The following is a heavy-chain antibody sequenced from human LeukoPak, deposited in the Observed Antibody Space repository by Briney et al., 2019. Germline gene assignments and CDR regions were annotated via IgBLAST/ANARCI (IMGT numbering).Heavy chain of an antibody. D-gene: IGHD1-14*01. CDR1: GYTFTSYD. J-gene: IGHJ6*02. Sequence: ASVKVSCKASGYTFTSYDINWVRQATEQGLEWMGWMNPNSGNTGYAQKFQGRVTMTRNTSISTAYMELSSLRSEDTAVYYCARGGNYYYYYGMDVWGQGTTVTVSS. CDR3: ARGGNYYYYYGMDV. V-gene: IGHV1-8*01. CDR2: MNPNSGNT.